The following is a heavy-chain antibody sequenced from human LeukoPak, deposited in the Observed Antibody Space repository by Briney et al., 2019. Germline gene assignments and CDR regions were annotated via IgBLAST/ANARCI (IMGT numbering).Heavy chain of an antibody. CDR1: GFAFNTYD. Sequence: PGSSLRLLCAASGFAFNTYDIHWPRHAPGQGLEWVTLIWHDGSHKFYSNSVRGQYTISGDNSKNTVSLQMNNLRPEDTAVYYCAREIFGSGSYPVFWGEGTLVTVSS. D-gene: IGHD3-10*01. V-gene: IGHV3-33*01. CDR3: AREIFGSGSYPVF. J-gene: IGHJ4*02. CDR2: IWHDGSHK.